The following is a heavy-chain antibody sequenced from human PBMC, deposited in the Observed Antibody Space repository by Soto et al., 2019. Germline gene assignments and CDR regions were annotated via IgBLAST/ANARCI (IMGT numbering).Heavy chain of an antibody. J-gene: IGHJ4*02. CDR2: ISAYKGNT. CDR1: GYTFTSYY. CDR3: ASRSGQLPYYFDY. V-gene: IGHV1-18*04. D-gene: IGHD6-6*01. Sequence: ASVKVSCKASGYTFTSYYMHWVRQAPGQGLEWMGWISAYKGNTNYAQKFQGRVTMTTDTSTSTAYMELRSLRTDDTAVYYCASRSGQLPYYFDYWGQGTLVTVSS.